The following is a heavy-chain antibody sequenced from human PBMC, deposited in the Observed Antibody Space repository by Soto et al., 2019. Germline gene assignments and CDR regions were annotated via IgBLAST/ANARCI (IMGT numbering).Heavy chain of an antibody. CDR3: ARGSRFLEWSPWYYGMDV. CDR1: GGTFSSYA. V-gene: IGHV1-69*13. D-gene: IGHD3-3*01. CDR2: IIPIFGTA. J-gene: IGHJ6*02. Sequence: SEKVSCKASGGTFSSYAISWVRQAPGQGLEWMGGIIPIFGTANYAQKFQGRVTLTADESTSTAYMELSSLRSEDTAVYYCARGSRFLEWSPWYYGMDVWGQGTTVTVSS.